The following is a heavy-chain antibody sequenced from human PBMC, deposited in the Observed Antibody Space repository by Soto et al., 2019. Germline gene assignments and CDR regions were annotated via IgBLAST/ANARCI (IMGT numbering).Heavy chain of an antibody. CDR1: GFTFRNYG. V-gene: IGHV3-30*18. CDR3: AKEGQAHCSGGSCFSGWFDS. J-gene: IGHJ5*01. CDR2: ISYDGSKT. D-gene: IGHD2-15*01. Sequence: QVQLVESGGGVVQPGTSLRLSCAASGFTFRNYGMHWVRQAPGKGLEWEALISYDGSKTDYADSVKGRFTVSRDNFKNTVYLQMNSLRPEDTAVYFCAKEGQAHCSGGSCFSGWFDSWGQGTQVTVSS.